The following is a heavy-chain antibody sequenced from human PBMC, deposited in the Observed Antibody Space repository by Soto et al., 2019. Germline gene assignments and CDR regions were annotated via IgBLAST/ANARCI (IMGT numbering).Heavy chain of an antibody. Sequence: GGALRLSCAASGFTFSDYWMHCVRQAPGKGLVWVSRIDSNGSSTNYADSVKGRFTISRDNSRNTLFLQMSSLRVEDTAVYYCAQNLNNSAWSPPGYWGQGTLDTVSS. D-gene: IGHD6-19*01. V-gene: IGHV3-74*01. CDR2: IDSNGSST. CDR3: AQNLNNSAWSPPGY. J-gene: IGHJ4*02. CDR1: GFTFSDYW.